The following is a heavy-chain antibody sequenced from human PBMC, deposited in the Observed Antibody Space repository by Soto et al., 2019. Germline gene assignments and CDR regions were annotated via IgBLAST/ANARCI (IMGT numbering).Heavy chain of an antibody. V-gene: IGHV4-39*01. CDR3: ARQVPLAAAGSGVDY. CDR2: IYYSGST. CDR1: GGSISSSSYY. J-gene: IGHJ4*02. Sequence: QLQLQESGPGLVKPSETLSLTCTVSGGSISSSSYYWGWIRQPPGKGLEWIGSIYYSGSTYYNPSLKSRVTISVDRSKNQFSLKLSSVTAADTAVYYCARQVPLAAAGSGVDYWGQGTLVTVSS. D-gene: IGHD6-13*01.